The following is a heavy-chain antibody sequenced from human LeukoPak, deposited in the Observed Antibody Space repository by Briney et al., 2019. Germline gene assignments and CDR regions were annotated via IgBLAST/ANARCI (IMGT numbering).Heavy chain of an antibody. J-gene: IGHJ4*02. CDR3: ARSHQRVGIEDY. CDR1: GFTFSSYW. D-gene: IGHD1-26*01. Sequence: GGSLRLSCAASGFTFSSYWMHWVRQAPGKGLVWVSRINNDGSSTTYADSVKGRFTISRDNAKNTLYLQMNSLRAEDTAVYYCARSHQRVGIEDYWGQGTLVTVSS. CDR2: INNDGSST. V-gene: IGHV3-74*01.